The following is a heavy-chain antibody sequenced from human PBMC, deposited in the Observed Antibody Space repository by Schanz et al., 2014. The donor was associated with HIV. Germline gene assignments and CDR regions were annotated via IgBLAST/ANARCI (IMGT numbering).Heavy chain of an antibody. J-gene: IGHJ3*02. CDR1: GYSFTDYF. CDR2: VKPNSGET. Sequence: QVQLVQSGAEVEKPGASAKVSCKASGYSFTDYFIHWVRQAPGQGLEWMAWVKPNSGETKFARKFQGRVTMTRDTSINTAYMELRSLTSDDTAVYYCARGERTVHDAFDIWGQGTMVTVSS. V-gene: IGHV1-2*02. D-gene: IGHD4-17*01. CDR3: ARGERTVHDAFDI.